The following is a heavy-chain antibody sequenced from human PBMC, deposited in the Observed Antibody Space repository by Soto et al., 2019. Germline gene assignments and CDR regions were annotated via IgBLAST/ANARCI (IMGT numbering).Heavy chain of an antibody. CDR2: IYYSGST. CDR1: GGSISSSSYY. J-gene: IGHJ5*02. D-gene: IGHD6-6*01. CDR3: ARHTYSSSHYLAFNWFDP. Sequence: SETLSLTCTVSGGSISSSSYYWGWIRQPPGKGLEWIGSIYYSGSTYYNPSLKSRVTISVDTSKNQFSLKLSSVTAADTAVYYCARHTYSSSHYLAFNWFDPWGQGTLVTVSS. V-gene: IGHV4-39*01.